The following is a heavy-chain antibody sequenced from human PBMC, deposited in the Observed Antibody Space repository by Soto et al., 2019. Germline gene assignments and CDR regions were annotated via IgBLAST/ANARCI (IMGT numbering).Heavy chain of an antibody. CDR2: TYYRSNWRH. CDR3: ARGVAGSGFDL. D-gene: IGHD6-19*01. J-gene: IGHJ4*02. CDR1: GDSVSSNTAA. Sequence: PSQTLSLTCVISGDSVSSNTAAWNWIRSSPSRGLEWLGRTYYRSNWRHDYAVSVKSRITVNPDTSKNHFSLQLNSVTPEDTAVYYCARGVAGSGFDLWGQGTLVTV. V-gene: IGHV6-1*01.